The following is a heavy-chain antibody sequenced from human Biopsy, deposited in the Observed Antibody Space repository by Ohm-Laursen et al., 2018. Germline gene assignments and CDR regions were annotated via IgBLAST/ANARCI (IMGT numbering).Heavy chain of an antibody. CDR2: TYYRGTS. Sequence: SQTLSLTCSVSGGSVGDYFLSWIRLVPGKRPEWIVYTYYRGTSENNPSLRSRVTTSVDISRNQFFLNMKSVTGADTAVYYCAAFPFSGGPAFDIWGQGTTVIVSS. D-gene: IGHD2/OR15-2a*01. J-gene: IGHJ3*02. V-gene: IGHV4-59*02. CDR1: GGSVGDYF. CDR3: AAFPFSGGPAFDI.